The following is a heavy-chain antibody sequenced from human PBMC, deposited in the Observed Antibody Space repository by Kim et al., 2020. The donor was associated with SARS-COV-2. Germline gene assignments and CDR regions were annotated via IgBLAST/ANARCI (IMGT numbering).Heavy chain of an antibody. D-gene: IGHD5-12*01. V-gene: IGHV4-34*01. J-gene: IGHJ4*02. CDR3: ARGRKVVATISQGSDY. Sequence: SLRSRVTISVDTSKNQFSLKLDSVTAADTAMYYCARGRKVVATISQGSDYWGQGTLITVSS.